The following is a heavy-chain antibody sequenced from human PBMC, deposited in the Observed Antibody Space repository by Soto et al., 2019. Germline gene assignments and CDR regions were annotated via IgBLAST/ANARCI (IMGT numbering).Heavy chain of an antibody. J-gene: IGHJ4*02. CDR1: GFTFTSYA. D-gene: IGHD1-26*01. CDR2: IGTGTGDL. CDR3: AKRSPSGTYYFDS. V-gene: IGHV3-23*01. Sequence: GGSLRLSCAASGFTFTSYAMTWVRQGPGKGLEWVSSIGTGTGDLLYADSVKGRFTISRDNSKNTLYLQMNSLTTEDTAIYYCAKRSPSGTYYFDSWGLGTLVTVSS.